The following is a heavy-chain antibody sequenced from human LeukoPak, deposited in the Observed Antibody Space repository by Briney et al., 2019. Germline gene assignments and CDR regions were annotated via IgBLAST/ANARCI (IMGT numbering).Heavy chain of an antibody. Sequence: GASVKVSCKASGYTFTGYYMHRVRQAPGQGLEWMRWINPNSGGTNYAQKFQGRVTMTRDTSISTAYMELSRLRSDDTAVYYCARAVTMVRGVIKVKRFDPWGQGTLVTVSS. CDR1: GYTFTGYY. V-gene: IGHV1-2*02. D-gene: IGHD3-10*01. CDR2: INPNSGGT. J-gene: IGHJ5*02. CDR3: ARAVTMVRGVIKVKRFDP.